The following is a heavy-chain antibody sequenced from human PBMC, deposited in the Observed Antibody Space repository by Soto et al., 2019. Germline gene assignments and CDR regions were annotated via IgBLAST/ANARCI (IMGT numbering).Heavy chain of an antibody. J-gene: IGHJ6*03. CDR3: ARGPPYCSSTSCYAGTYYYYYYYMDV. V-gene: IGHV3-11*01. D-gene: IGHD2-2*01. Sequence: QVQLVESGGGLVKPGGSLRLSCAASGFTFSDYYMSWIRQAPGKGLEWVSYISSSGSTIYYADSVKGRFTISGDNAKNSRYLQMNSLRAEDTAVYYCARGPPYCSSTSCYAGTYYYYYYYMDVWGKGTTVTVSS. CDR1: GFTFSDYY. CDR2: ISSSGSTI.